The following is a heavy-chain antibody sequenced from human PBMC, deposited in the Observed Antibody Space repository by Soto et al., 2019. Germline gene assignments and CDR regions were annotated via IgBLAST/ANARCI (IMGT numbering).Heavy chain of an antibody. D-gene: IGHD6-6*01. CDR3: ARRARPDFYYMDV. CDR2: ISGTGGST. Sequence: EGSLRLSCAASGFTFSTYAMSWVRQAPGKGLEWVSAISGTGGSTYYANSVQGRFTISRDNSKNTVYLQMGSLRPEDMAVYYCARRARPDFYYMDVWGKGTTVTVSS. V-gene: IGHV3-23*01. CDR1: GFTFSTYA. J-gene: IGHJ6*03.